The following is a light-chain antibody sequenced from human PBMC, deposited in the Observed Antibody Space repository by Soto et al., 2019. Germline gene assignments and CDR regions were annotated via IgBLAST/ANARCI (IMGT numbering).Light chain of an antibody. CDR1: QSVGSSY. CDR2: GAS. CDR3: QQYNSAPRT. J-gene: IGKJ1*01. V-gene: IGKV3-20*01. Sequence: EIVLTQSPATLSLSPGERATLYCRASQSVGSSYLAWYQQKPGQAPRLLMYGASTRATGIPDRFTGSGSGTDFTLTVSRLEPEDFAVYYCQQYNSAPRTFGQGTKVDIK.